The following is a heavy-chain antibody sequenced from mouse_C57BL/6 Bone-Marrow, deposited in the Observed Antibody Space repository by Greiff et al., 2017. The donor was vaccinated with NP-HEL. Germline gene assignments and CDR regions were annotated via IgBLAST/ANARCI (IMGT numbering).Heavy chain of an antibody. CDR3: ARSRGYDYDGVLFDY. CDR1: GFTFSSYG. J-gene: IGHJ2*01. D-gene: IGHD2-4*01. CDR2: ISSGGSYT. V-gene: IGHV5-6*01. Sequence: EVKLVESGGDLVKPGGSLKLSCAASGFTFSSYGMSWVRQTPDKRLAWVATISSGGSYTYYPDSVKGRFTISRDNAKNTLYLQMSSLKSEDTAMYYCARSRGYDYDGVLFDYWGQGTTLTVSS.